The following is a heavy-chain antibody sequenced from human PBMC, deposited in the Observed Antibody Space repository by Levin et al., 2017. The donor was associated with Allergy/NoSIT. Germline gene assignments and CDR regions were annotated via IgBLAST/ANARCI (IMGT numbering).Heavy chain of an antibody. CDR1: GFTFSSYW. J-gene: IGHJ6*03. V-gene: IGHV3-7*03. CDR2: IKQDGSEK. D-gene: IGHD1-1*01. CDR3: ARDRTAPDYYYYYMDV. Sequence: PGGSLRLSCAASGFTFSSYWMSWVRQAPGKGLEWVANIKQDGSEKYYVDSVKGRFTISRDNAKNSLYLQMNSLRAEDTAVYYCARDRTAPDYYYYYMDVWGKGTTVTVSS.